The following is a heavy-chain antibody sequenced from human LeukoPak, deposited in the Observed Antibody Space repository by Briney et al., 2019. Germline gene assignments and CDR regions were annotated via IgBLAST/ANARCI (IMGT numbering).Heavy chain of an antibody. CDR2: LKSDGRT. CDR1: GFTLSSYW. V-gene: IGHV3-74*01. CDR3: ARAPSEIGGYYPEYFRH. Sequence: GGSLRLSCAASGFTLSSYWMHWVRQAPGKGLVWVSRLKSDGRTNYADSVKGRFTISRDNAKNTVSLQMNSLRAEDTGVYYCARAPSEIGGYYPEYFRHWGQGTLVIVSS. J-gene: IGHJ1*01. D-gene: IGHD3-22*01.